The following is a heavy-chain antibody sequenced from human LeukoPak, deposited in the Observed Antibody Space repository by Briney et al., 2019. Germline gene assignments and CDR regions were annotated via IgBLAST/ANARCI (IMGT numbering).Heavy chain of an antibody. J-gene: IGHJ4*02. V-gene: IGHV1-18*01. D-gene: IGHD2-21*02. CDR1: GYTFTSYG. CDR2: ISAYNGNT. Sequence: ASVKVSCKASGYTFTSYGISWVRQAPGQGLEWMGWISAYNGNTNYAQKLQGRVTMTTDTSTSTAYMELRSLRSDDTAVYYCARPKYCGGDCSELGYWGQGTLVTVSS. CDR3: ARPKYCGGDCSELGY.